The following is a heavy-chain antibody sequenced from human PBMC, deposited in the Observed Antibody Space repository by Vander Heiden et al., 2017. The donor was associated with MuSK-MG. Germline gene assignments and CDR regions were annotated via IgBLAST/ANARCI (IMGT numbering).Heavy chain of an antibody. Sequence: EEPLVQAGGGLVQPGGSLRLSCAASGFTVRSHYMSWVRQAPGKGREWVSVIYRGGGTDYADSVKGRFTIARDKSKNTLYIKMNSLRAEDTAVYDCARDASGPLVWGQGTLVTVSS. J-gene: IGHJ4*02. D-gene: IGHD3-10*01. V-gene: IGHV3-66*01. CDR3: ARDASGPLV. CDR2: IYRGGGT. CDR1: GFTVRSHY.